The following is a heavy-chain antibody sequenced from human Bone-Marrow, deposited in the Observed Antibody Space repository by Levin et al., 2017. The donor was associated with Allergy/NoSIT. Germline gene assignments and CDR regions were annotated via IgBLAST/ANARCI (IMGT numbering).Heavy chain of an antibody. D-gene: IGHD4-17*01. CDR1: GFTFVDYG. V-gene: IGHV3-9*01. CDR2: IGWNSDTL. Sequence: SLKISCAASGFTFVDYGLNWVGQAQGRGREWAPGIGWNSDTLDNADSVKGRFTISRDSAGKSLYLQMNSLRPDDTAIYYCVKDLSSVTTGYLVSWGQGTLVTVSS. CDR3: VKDLSSVTTGYLVS. J-gene: IGHJ4*02.